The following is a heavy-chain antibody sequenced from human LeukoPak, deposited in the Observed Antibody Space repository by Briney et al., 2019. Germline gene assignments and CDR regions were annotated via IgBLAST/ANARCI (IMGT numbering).Heavy chain of an antibody. CDR2: INHSGST. CDR3: ARDRYYYDSSGYYHRAFDI. D-gene: IGHD3-22*01. Sequence: SETLSLTCAVYGGSFSGYYWSWIRQPPGKGLEWIGEINHSGSTNYNPSLKSRVTISVDTSKNQFSLKLSFVTAADTAVYYCARDRYYYDSSGYYHRAFDIWGQGTMVTVSS. CDR1: GGSFSGYY. V-gene: IGHV4-34*01. J-gene: IGHJ3*02.